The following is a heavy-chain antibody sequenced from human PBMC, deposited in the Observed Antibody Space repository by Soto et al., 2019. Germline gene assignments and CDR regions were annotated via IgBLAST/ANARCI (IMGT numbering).Heavy chain of an antibody. V-gene: IGHV4-59*01. CDR3: AREQYNWKL. Sequence: PSETLSLTCTVSGVSITPYYWTWIRHPPGKGLEWIGYVYHTGNTYYNPSLKSRVNISLDTSKNQVSLRLKSVTAADTAVYYCAREQYNWKLWGQG. J-gene: IGHJ1*01. D-gene: IGHD1-20*01. CDR1: GVSITPYY. CDR2: VYHTGNT.